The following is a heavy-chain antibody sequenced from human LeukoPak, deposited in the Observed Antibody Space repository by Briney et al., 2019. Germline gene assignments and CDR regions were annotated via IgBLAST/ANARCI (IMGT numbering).Heavy chain of an antibody. CDR3: ARDLVAGKRGIAAAGPFDY. V-gene: IGHV3-30*12. J-gene: IGHJ4*02. CDR1: GFTFSNYG. CDR2: LQNDGGDL. D-gene: IGHD6-13*01. Sequence: PGGSLRLSCAASGFTFSNYGMHWVRQAPDKGLEWVAFLQNDGGDLHYADSVEGRFTISRDNSKNTLYLQMNSLGAEDTAVYYCARDLVAGKRGIAAAGPFDYWGQGTLVTVSS.